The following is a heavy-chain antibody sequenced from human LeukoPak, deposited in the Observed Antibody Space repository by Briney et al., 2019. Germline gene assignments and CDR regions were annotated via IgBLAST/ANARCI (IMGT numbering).Heavy chain of an antibody. J-gene: IGHJ6*02. Sequence: GGSLRLSCAASGFTFSNYGMHWVRQAPGKGLEWVAVISYDGSNKYYADSVKGRFTISRDNSKNTLYLQMNSLRAEDTAVYYCAKALGSTIYHGLDVWGRGTTVTVSS. CDR1: GFTFSNYG. V-gene: IGHV3-30*18. CDR2: ISYDGSNK. D-gene: IGHD2-2*01. CDR3: AKALGSTIYHGLDV.